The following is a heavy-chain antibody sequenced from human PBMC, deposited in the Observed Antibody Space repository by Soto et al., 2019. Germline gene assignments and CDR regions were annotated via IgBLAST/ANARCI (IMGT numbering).Heavy chain of an antibody. CDR3: ATLRTGFPNYFDP. CDR2: IYVLGSP. Sequence: QLQLQESGPGLVQSSQTLSLTCTVSGASVNSSDYYWTWIRQSPGKGLEWIGYIYVLGSPYYNPSLKSRVSMSLDASKNQYSLRLTSVTAADTAAYFWATLRTGFPNYFDPWGQGTSVVVSS. CDR1: GASVNSSDYY. J-gene: IGHJ5*02. D-gene: IGHD2-8*02. V-gene: IGHV4-31*03.